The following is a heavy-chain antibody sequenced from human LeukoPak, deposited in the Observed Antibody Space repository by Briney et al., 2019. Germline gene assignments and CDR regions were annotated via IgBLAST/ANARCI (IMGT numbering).Heavy chain of an antibody. D-gene: IGHD3-3*01. CDR1: GYTFTGYY. J-gene: IGHJ6*02. V-gene: IGHV1-2*02. Sequence: GASVKVSCTASGYTFTGYYMHWVRRAPGQGLEWMGWINPNSGGTNYAQKFQGRVTMTRDTSISTAYMELSSLRSEDTAVYYCASVRGDYYYGMDVWGQGTTVTVSS. CDR3: ASVRGDYYYGMDV. CDR2: INPNSGGT.